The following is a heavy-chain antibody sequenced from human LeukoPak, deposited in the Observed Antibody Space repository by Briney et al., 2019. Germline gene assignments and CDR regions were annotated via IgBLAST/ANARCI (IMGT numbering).Heavy chain of an antibody. D-gene: IGHD4-17*01. CDR3: ARAVPMTTVTLNWFDP. CDR1: GYSISSGYY. CDR2: IYHSGST. Sequence: PSETLSLTCAVSGYSISSGYYWGWIRQPPGKGLEWIGSIYHSGSTYYNPSLKSRVTISVDTSKNQFSLKLSSVTAADTAVYYCARAVPMTTVTLNWFDPWGQGTLVTVSS. V-gene: IGHV4-38-2*01. J-gene: IGHJ5*02.